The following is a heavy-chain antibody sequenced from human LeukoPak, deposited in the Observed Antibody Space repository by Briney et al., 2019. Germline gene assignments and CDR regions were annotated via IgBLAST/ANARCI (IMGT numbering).Heavy chain of an antibody. V-gene: IGHV3-7*01. CDR1: GFTFCSYW. Sequence: GGSLRLSCAASGFTFCSYWMSWVRQAPGKGLEGVANIKQDGSEKYYVDSVKGRFTISRDNAKNSLYLQMNSLRAEDTAVYYCASFVDIVGAFDIWGQGTMVTVSS. CDR2: IKQDGSEK. CDR3: ASFVDIVGAFDI. D-gene: IGHD2-2*03. J-gene: IGHJ3*02.